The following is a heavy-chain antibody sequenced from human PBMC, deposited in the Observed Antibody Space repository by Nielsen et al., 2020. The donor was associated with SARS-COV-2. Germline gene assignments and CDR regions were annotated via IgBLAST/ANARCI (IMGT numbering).Heavy chain of an antibody. D-gene: IGHD1-26*01. CDR1: GGSISSSSYY. Sequence: SETLSLTCTVSGGSISSSSYYWGWIRQPPGKGLEWIGSIYYSGSTYYNPSLKSRVTISVDTSKNQFSLKLSSVTAADTAVYYCARAKCSGSYRYYFDYWGQGTLVTVSS. J-gene: IGHJ4*02. CDR2: IYYSGST. CDR3: ARAKCSGSYRYYFDY. V-gene: IGHV4-39*01.